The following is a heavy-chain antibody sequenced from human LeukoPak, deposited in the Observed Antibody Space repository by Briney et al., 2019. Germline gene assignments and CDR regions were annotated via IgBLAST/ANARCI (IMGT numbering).Heavy chain of an antibody. D-gene: IGHD3-10*01. CDR1: GFTFSSYA. Sequence: GGSLRLSCAASGFTFSSYAMSWVRQAPGKGLEWVSAISGSGGSTYYADSVKGRFTISRDNSKNTLYLQMNSLRAEDTAVYYCAKEGGGSNYYGSGSIDYWGQGTTVSVSS. CDR2: ISGSGGST. CDR3: AKEGGGSNYYGSGSIDY. J-gene: IGHJ4*03. V-gene: IGHV3-23*01.